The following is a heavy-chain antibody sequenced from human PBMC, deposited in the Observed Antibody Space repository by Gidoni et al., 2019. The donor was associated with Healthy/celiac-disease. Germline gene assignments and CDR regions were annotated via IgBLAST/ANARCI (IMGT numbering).Heavy chain of an antibody. Sequence: EVQLVESGGGLVQPGGSLRLSCAASGFTFSSYWMSWVRQPPGKGLEWVANRKQDGSEKYYVDSVKGRFTISRDNAKNSLYLQMNSLRAEDTAVYYCARDYYDSSGYYFDAFDIWGQGTMVTVSS. V-gene: IGHV3-7*03. CDR2: RKQDGSEK. CDR1: GFTFSSYW. D-gene: IGHD3-22*01. CDR3: ARDYYDSSGYYFDAFDI. J-gene: IGHJ3*02.